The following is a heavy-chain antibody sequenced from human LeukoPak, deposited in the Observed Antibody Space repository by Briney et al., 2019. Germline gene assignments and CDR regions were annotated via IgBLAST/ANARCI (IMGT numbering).Heavy chain of an antibody. V-gene: IGHV1-2*02. CDR1: AYTFTGYY. CDR3: ARYSGSHPAAFDI. Sequence: ASVKVSCKASAYTFTGYYMHWVRQAPGRGLEWMGWIDPNSAGTNYAQKFQDRVTMTRDTSTSTAYMELSRLRSDDTAVYYCARYSGSHPAAFDIWGRGTMVTVSS. J-gene: IGHJ3*02. CDR2: IDPNSAGT. D-gene: IGHD1-26*01.